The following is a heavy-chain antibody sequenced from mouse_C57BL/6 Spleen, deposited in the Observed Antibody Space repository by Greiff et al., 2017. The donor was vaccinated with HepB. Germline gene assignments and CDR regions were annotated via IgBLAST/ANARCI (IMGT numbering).Heavy chain of an antibody. D-gene: IGHD1-1*01. Sequence: VQLQQPWAELVKPGASVKLSCKASGYTFTSYWMQWVKQRPGQGLEWIGEIDPSDSYTNYNQKFKGKATLTVDTSSSTAYMQLSSLTSEDSAVYYCARYGSSHYFDYWGQGTTLTVSS. V-gene: IGHV1-50*01. J-gene: IGHJ2*01. CDR2: IDPSDSYT. CDR1: GYTFTSYW. CDR3: ARYGSSHYFDY.